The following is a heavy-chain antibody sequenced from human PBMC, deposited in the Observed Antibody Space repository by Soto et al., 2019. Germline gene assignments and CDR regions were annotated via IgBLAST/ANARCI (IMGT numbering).Heavy chain of an antibody. V-gene: IGHV3-30-3*01. D-gene: IGHD1-1*01. CDR2: ISYDGSNK. Sequence: QVQLVESGGGVVQPGRSLRLSCAPSGFTFSSYAMHWVRQAPGKGLEWVSFISYDGSNKYYADSVRGRFTISRDNSKNTLYLQINSLRAEDTAVYYCAKVDSSWNYYYSLDVWGQGTTVTVSS. CDR3: AKVDSSWNYYYSLDV. CDR1: GFTFSSYA. J-gene: IGHJ6*02.